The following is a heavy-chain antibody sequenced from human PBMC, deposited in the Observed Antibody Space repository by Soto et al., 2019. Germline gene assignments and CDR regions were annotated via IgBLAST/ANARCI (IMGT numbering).Heavy chain of an antibody. D-gene: IGHD2-21*01. CDR3: EINMWPTKAYHY. Sequence: GESLKISCKGSGYSFTSYWISWVRQMPGKGLEWMGRIDPSDSYTNYSPSFQGHVTIPADKSISTAYPQWSSLKAAETAMYYCEINMWPTKAYHYWCQGTLVTVSS. V-gene: IGHV5-10-1*01. CDR2: IDPSDSYT. CDR1: GYSFTSYW. J-gene: IGHJ4*02.